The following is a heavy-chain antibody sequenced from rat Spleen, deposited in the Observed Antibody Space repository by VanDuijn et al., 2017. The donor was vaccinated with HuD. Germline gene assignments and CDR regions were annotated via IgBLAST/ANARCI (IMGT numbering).Heavy chain of an antibody. Sequence: EVQLVESGGGLVQPGRSLKLSCAASGFTFSDYGMAWVRQAPKKGLEWVASISSGGGGTYYRDSVKGRFTISRDNAKNTQYLQMDSLRSEDTATYYCARLRYNPFDYWGQGVMVTVSS. CDR3: ARLRYNPFDY. CDR1: GFTFSDYG. V-gene: IGHV5S13*01. D-gene: IGHD1-5*01. J-gene: IGHJ2*01. CDR2: ISSGGGGT.